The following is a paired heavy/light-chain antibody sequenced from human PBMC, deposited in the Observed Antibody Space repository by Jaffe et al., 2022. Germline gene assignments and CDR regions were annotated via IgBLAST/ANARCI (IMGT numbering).Light chain of an antibody. Sequence: SYELTQPLSVSVALGQTARITCGGNNIGSKNVHWYQQKPGQAPVLVIYRDSNRPSGIPERFSGSNSGNTATLTISRAQAGDEADYYCQVWDSSTWVFGGGTKLTVL. V-gene: IGLV3-9*01. CDR1: NIGSKN. CDR3: QVWDSSTWV. J-gene: IGLJ3*02. CDR2: RDS.
Heavy chain of an antibody. J-gene: IGHJ3*02. Sequence: EVQLVESGGVVVQPGGSLRLSCAASGFTFDDYTMHWVRQAPGKGLEWVSLISWDGGSTYYADSVKGRFTISRDNSKNSLYLQMNSLRTEDTALYYCAKGSTVTVFEHDAFDIWGQGTMVTVSS. CDR2: ISWDGGST. CDR3: AKGSTVTVFEHDAFDI. V-gene: IGHV3-43*01. D-gene: IGHD4-17*01. CDR1: GFTFDDYT.